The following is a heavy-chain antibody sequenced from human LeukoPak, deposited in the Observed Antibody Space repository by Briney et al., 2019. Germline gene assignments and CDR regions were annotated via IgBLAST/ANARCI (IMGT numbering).Heavy chain of an antibody. J-gene: IGHJ4*02. CDR1: GYTFTGYY. CDR3: ARLYNYYDSSGLNDY. D-gene: IGHD3-22*01. Sequence: GASVKVSCKASGYTFTGYYMHWVRQAPGQGLEWMGWINPNSGGTNYAQKFQGRVTMTRDTSISTAYMELSRLRSDDTAVYYCARLYNYYDSSGLNDYWGQGTLVTVSS. V-gene: IGHV1-2*02. CDR2: INPNSGGT.